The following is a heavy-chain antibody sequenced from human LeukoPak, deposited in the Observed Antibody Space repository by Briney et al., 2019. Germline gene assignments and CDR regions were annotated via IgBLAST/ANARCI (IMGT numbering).Heavy chain of an antibody. Sequence: ASVKVSCKASGYTFTGYYMHWVRQAPGQGLEWMGWINPNSGGTNYAQKFQGRVTMTRDTSISTAYMELSRLRSDDTAVYYCARDSVGSSGWSPDYWGQGTLVTVSS. CDR2: INPNSGGT. V-gene: IGHV1-2*02. J-gene: IGHJ4*02. D-gene: IGHD6-19*01. CDR1: GYTFTGYY. CDR3: ARDSVGSSGWSPDY.